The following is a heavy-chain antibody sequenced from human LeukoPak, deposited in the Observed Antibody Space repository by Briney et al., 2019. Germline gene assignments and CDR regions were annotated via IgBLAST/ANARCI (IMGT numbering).Heavy chain of an antibody. CDR2: ISSNGGST. J-gene: IGHJ4*02. CDR1: GFTFSSYA. D-gene: IGHD4-17*01. CDR3: ARGGVYGDYVDY. V-gene: IGHV3-64*01. Sequence: GRSLRLSCAASGFTFSSYAMHWVRQAPGKGLEYVSAISSNGGSTYYVNSVKGRFTISRDNSKNTVYLQMGSLRAEDMAVYYCARGGVYGDYVDYWGQGTLVTVSS.